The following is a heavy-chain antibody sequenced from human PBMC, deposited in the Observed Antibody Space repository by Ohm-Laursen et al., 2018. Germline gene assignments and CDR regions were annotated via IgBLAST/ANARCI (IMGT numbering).Heavy chain of an antibody. J-gene: IGHJ5*02. CDR1: GYTFSSYD. D-gene: IGHD4-23*01. CDR3: ARAVRYQLLSDP. CDR2: MNLNSHNT. Sequence: GASVKASCKASGYTFSSYDIIWVRQASGQGPEWMGWMNLNSHNTGYARKFRGRVSMTSDSSISTVYMELYSLTSEDTATYYCARAVRYQLLSDPWGQGTLVTVSS. V-gene: IGHV1-8*01.